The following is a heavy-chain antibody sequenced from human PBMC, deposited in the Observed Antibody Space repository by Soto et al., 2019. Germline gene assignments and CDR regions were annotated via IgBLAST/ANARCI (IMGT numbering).Heavy chain of an antibody. J-gene: IGHJ4*02. CDR1: GGTFSSYA. D-gene: IGHD6-6*01. V-gene: IGHV1-69*06. CDR2: IIPIFGTA. CDR3: ARDPRYSSSPGGGD. Sequence: QVQLVQSGAEVKKPGSSVKVSCKASGGTFSSYAISWVRQAPGQGLEWMGGIIPIFGTANYAQKFQGRVTFTGDKSRSKANMGLSSLRSGDTAVYYWARDPRYSSSPGGGDWGQGTLVTVSS.